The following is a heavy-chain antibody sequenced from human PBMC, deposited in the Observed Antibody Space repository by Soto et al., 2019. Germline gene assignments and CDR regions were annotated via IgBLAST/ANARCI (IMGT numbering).Heavy chain of an antibody. Sequence: GKGVEWVSAISGSGGSTYYADSVKGRFTISRDNSKNTLYLQMNSLRAEDTAVYYCAKDPSAGDTAMGFYYWCQRALV. J-gene: IGHJ4*02. V-gene: IGHV3-23*01. D-gene: IGHD5-18*01. CDR3: AKDPSAGDTAMGFYY. CDR2: ISGSGGST.